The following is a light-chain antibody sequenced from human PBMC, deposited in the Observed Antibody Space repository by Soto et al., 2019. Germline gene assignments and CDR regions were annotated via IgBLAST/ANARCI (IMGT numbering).Light chain of an antibody. V-gene: IGKV1-5*01. CDR3: QQYHSYWP. Sequence: DIQMTQSPSTLSSSLRDTVTITCRASQNIRSRLAWFQQKPGKAPKLLIYDASSLESGVPQRFSGSGSGTEFTLTISSLQTDDFSTYYCQQYHSYWPFGQGTKVDIK. CDR1: QNIRSR. CDR2: DAS. J-gene: IGKJ1*01.